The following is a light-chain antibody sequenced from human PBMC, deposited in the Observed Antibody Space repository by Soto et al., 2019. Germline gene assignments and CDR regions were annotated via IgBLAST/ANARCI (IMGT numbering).Light chain of an antibody. J-gene: IGKJ2*01. V-gene: IGKV1-5*03. CDR1: QSISSW. CDR3: QQYNSYSPYT. CDR2: KAS. Sequence: DIQMTQSPSTLSGSVGERVTITCRASQSISSWLAWYQQKPGKAPKLLIYKASSLESGVPSRFSGSGSGTEFTLTISRLQPDDFATYYCQQYNSYSPYTFGQGTKLEIK.